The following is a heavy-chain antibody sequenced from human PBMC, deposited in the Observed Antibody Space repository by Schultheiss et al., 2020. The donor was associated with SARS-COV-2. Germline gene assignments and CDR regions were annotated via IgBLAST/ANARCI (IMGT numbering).Heavy chain of an antibody. CDR3: ARRLDTAMVTSWFDP. V-gene: IGHV4-34*01. CDR2: IYYSGST. J-gene: IGHJ5*02. D-gene: IGHD5-18*01. Sequence: SETLSLTCAVYGGSFSGYYWSWIRQPPGKGLEWIGSIYYSGSTYYNPSLKSRVTISVDTSKNQFSLKLSSVTAADTAVYYCARRLDTAMVTSWFDPWGQGTLVTVSS. CDR1: GGSFSGYY.